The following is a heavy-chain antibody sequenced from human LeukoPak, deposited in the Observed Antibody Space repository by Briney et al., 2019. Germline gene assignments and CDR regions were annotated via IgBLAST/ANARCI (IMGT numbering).Heavy chain of an antibody. D-gene: IGHD5-12*01. V-gene: IGHV1-2*02. CDR2: VNPYSGDI. Sequence: ASVTVSCKTSGYTFTGYYVHWVRQAPGQGLEWMGWVNPYSGDINYAQRFQGRVSMTRDTSISTAYLELSRLISDDTAVYYCARALVPYCGYDDFWGQGTLVTVSS. CDR3: ARALVPYCGYDDF. CDR1: GYTFTGYY. J-gene: IGHJ4*02.